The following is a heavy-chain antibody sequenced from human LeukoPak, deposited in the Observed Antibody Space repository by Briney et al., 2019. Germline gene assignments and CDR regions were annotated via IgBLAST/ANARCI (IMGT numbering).Heavy chain of an antibody. D-gene: IGHD3-16*01. J-gene: IGHJ4*02. CDR2: IYSSGSI. CDR1: GGSITSGSYY. Sequence: SETLSLTCIVSGGSITSGSYYWNWIRQPAGKGLEWIGRIYSSGSINYNPSLKSRVTISVDTSKNQFSLNLNSVTAADTAVYYCARGRLGDSFDYWGQGILVTVSS. CDR3: ARGRLGDSFDY. V-gene: IGHV4-61*02.